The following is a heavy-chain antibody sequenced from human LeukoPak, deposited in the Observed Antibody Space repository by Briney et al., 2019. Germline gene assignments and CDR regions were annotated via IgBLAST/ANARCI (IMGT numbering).Heavy chain of an antibody. CDR3: ARARLSSGWQPLFY. CDR1: GFTFSDYY. D-gene: IGHD6-19*01. V-gene: IGHV3-11*01. CDR2: ISSSGSTI. J-gene: IGHJ4*02. Sequence: EAGGSLRLSCAASGFTFSDYYMSWIRQAPGKGREWVSYISSSGSTIYYADSVKGRFTISRDNAKNSLYLQMNSLRAEDPAVYYCARARLSSGWQPLFYWGQGTLVTVSP.